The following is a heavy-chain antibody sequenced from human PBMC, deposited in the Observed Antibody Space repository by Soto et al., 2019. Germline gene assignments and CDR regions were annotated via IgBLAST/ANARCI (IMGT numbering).Heavy chain of an antibody. CDR2: ISKSGGDT. CDR1: GFTFSTYA. CDR3: ARRPTATAS. V-gene: IGHV3-23*01. D-gene: IGHD1-1*01. J-gene: IGHJ5*02. Sequence: EAQMLESGGGSVQPGGSLRLSCAASGFTFSTYAVAWVRQSPGKGLEWVSSISKSGGDTWYADSVKGRFTISRDNSKNTLYLQMNSLRAEDTAVYYCARRPTATASWGQGTPVTVSS.